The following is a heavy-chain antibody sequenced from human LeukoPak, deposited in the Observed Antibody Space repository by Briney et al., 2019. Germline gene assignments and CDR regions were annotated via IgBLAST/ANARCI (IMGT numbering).Heavy chain of an antibody. D-gene: IGHD3/OR15-3a*01. Sequence: PSETLSLTCAVYGGSFSGYYWSWIRQPPGKGLEWIGEINHSGSTNYNPSLKSRVTISVDTSKNQFSLKLSSVTAADTAVYYCARHGKGLKRETNWFDPWGQGTLVTVSS. CDR1: GGSFSGYY. J-gene: IGHJ5*02. CDR3: ARHGKGLKRETNWFDP. CDR2: INHSGST. V-gene: IGHV4-34*01.